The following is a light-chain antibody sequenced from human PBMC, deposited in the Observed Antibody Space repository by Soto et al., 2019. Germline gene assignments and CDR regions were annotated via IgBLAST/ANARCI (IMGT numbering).Light chain of an antibody. Sequence: QPVLTQSSSASASLGSSVKLTCTLSSGHNTYIIAWHQQQPGKAPRYLMKLEGTGSYNKGSGVPDRFSGSSSGADRYLTISNLQFEEEADYYCATWHSNLWLFGGGTKLTVL. CDR2: LEGTGSY. CDR1: SGHNTYI. J-gene: IGLJ2*01. V-gene: IGLV4-60*02. CDR3: ATWHSNLWL.